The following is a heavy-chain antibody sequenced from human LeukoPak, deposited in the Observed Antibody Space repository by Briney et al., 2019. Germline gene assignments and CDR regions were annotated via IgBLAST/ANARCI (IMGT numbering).Heavy chain of an antibody. CDR1: GFTFSSYS. CDR3: ARVKRCSSTSCYLRLYYYGMDV. Sequence: PGGSLRLSCAASGFTFSSYSMNWVRQAPGKGLEWVSSISSSSSYIYYADSVKGRFTISRDNSKNTLYLQMNSLRAEDTAVYYCARVKRCSSTSCYLRLYYYGMDVWGQGTTVTVSS. D-gene: IGHD2-2*01. J-gene: IGHJ6*02. CDR2: ISSSSSYI. V-gene: IGHV3-21*01.